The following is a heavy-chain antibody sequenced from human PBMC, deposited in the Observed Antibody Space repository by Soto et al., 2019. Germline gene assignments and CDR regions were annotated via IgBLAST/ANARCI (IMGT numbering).Heavy chain of an antibody. Sequence: GGSLRLSCAASGFTFSSYAMSWVRQAPGKGLEWVSAISGSGGSTYYADSVKGRFTISRDNAKNTLYLQMNSLRAEDTAVYYCARVPIPTYYDFWSGYFDYWGQGTLVTVSS. J-gene: IGHJ4*02. CDR1: GFTFSSYA. CDR2: ISGSGGST. V-gene: IGHV3-23*01. D-gene: IGHD3-3*01. CDR3: ARVPIPTYYDFWSGYFDY.